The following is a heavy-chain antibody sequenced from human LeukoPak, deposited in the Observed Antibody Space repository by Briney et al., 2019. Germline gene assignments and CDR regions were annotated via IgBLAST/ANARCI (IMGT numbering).Heavy chain of an antibody. V-gene: IGHV1-69*04. CDR1: GGTFSSYA. D-gene: IGHD5-12*01. J-gene: IGHJ4*02. CDR3: ARAGGYEFLLLKAGFDY. Sequence: SLKLSCEASGGTFSSYAMSWVRQAPGQGLEWMGRIIRIFGIANYAQKLQGRVTITSDKSKSTAYMELSSLRPEDTAVYYCARAGGYEFLLLKAGFDYWGQGTLVTVSS. CDR2: IIRIFGIA.